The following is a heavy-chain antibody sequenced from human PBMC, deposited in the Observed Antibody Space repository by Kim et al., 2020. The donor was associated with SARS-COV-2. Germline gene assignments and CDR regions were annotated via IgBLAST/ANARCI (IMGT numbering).Heavy chain of an antibody. J-gene: IGHJ5*02. D-gene: IGHD2-8*01. CDR2: STK. V-gene: IGHV3-48*02. Sequence: STKHYADSVKRLLNIPRDNAKTSLYLHMNSLRDEDTAVYYCARVTNGGLDPWGQGTLVTVSS. CDR3: ARVTNGGLDP.